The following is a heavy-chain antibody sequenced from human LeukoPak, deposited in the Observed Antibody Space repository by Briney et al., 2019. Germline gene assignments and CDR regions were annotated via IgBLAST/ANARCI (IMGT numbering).Heavy chain of an antibody. D-gene: IGHD2-2*01. V-gene: IGHV4-34*01. Sequence: SETLSLTCAVYGGSFSGYYWSWIRQPPGKGLEWIGEINHSGSTNYNPSLKSRVTISVDTSKNQFSLKLSSVTAADTAVYYCARVLYCSSTSCYLYYHYYYGMDVWGQGTTVTVSS. CDR1: GGSFSGYY. CDR3: ARVLYCSSTSCYLYYHYYYGMDV. CDR2: INHSGST. J-gene: IGHJ6*02.